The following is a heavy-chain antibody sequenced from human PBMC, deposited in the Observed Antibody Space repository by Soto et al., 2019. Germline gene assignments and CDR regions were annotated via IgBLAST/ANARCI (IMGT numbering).Heavy chain of an antibody. J-gene: IGHJ6*02. V-gene: IGHV4-31*03. D-gene: IGHD3-16*01. CDR3: ARVGYYYYYGMDV. Sequence: TSETLSLTSTVSGFTISSGGYYWSWIRQHPGKGLEWIGYIYYSGSTYYNPSLKSRVTISVDTSKNQFSLKLSSVTAADTAVYYCARVGYYYYYGMDVWGQGTTVTVSS. CDR2: IYYSGST. CDR1: GFTISSGGYY.